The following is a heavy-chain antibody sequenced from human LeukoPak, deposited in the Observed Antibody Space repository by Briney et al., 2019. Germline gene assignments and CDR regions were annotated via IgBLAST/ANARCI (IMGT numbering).Heavy chain of an antibody. J-gene: IGHJ3*01. CDR1: GVSISSYY. Sequence: PSETLSLTCTVSGVSISSYYWSWIRQPPGKGLERIAFLHYSGSTNGNPSLKSRVTTSLDTSKNQVFLELTSVTAADTAVYYCARHWDYDGSPHDAFDVWGQGTMVTVSS. V-gene: IGHV4-59*08. CDR3: ARHWDYDGSPHDAFDV. CDR2: LHYSGST. D-gene: IGHD3-22*01.